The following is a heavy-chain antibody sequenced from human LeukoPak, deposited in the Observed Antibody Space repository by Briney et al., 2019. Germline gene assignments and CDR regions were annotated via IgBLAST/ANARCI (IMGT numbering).Heavy chain of an antibody. CDR2: MNLDGSEK. J-gene: IGHJ6*02. CDR1: GFTFSSYW. Sequence: GGSLRLSCAASGFTFSSYWMSWVRQAPGKGLEWVANMNLDGSEKYYVDSVKGRYTISRDNAKNSLYLQMHSLRAEDTAVYYCGRDKKWLQYYYGVDVWGQGTTVIVSS. CDR3: GRDKKWLQYYYGVDV. D-gene: IGHD5-12*01. V-gene: IGHV3-7*01.